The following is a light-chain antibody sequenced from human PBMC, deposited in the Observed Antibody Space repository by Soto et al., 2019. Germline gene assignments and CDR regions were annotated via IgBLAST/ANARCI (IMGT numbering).Light chain of an antibody. CDR3: QQLHDYPIT. CDR2: AAS. V-gene: IGKV1-9*01. J-gene: IGKJ5*01. Sequence: IQLTQSPPSLAASVWDGVTITCRASQGIDSSFAWYQQKPGKAPKLLIYAASSLQSGVPSRFSGSGSGTDFTLTISSLQPEDFATYYCQQLHDYPITFGQGTRLEI. CDR1: QGIDSS.